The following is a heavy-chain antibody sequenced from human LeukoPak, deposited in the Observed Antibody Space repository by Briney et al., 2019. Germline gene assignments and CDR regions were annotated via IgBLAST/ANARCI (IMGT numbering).Heavy chain of an antibody. CDR3: AKEGLSGSYSLYFDY. Sequence: GGSLTLSCAASGFTFSSYAMSWVRQAPGKGLEWVSAISGSGGSTYYADSVKGRFTISRDNSKNTLYLQMNSLRAEDTAVYYCAKEGLSGSYSLYFDYWGQGTLVTVSS. D-gene: IGHD1-26*01. CDR1: GFTFSSYA. V-gene: IGHV3-23*01. CDR2: ISGSGGST. J-gene: IGHJ4*02.